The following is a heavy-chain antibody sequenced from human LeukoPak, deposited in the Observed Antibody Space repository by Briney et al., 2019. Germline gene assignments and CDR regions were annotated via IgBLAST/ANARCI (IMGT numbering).Heavy chain of an antibody. Sequence: ASVKVSCKASGGTFSSYAISWVRQAPGRGLEWMGLINPNNGGTNYAQKFQDRVTVTRDTSITTAYMELSRLRSDDTAVYYCARGLRSGYYGSGTYWYFDLWGRGTLVTVSS. CDR3: ARGLRSGYYGSGTYWYFDL. D-gene: IGHD3-10*01. CDR1: GGTFSSYA. J-gene: IGHJ2*01. V-gene: IGHV1-2*02. CDR2: INPNNGGT.